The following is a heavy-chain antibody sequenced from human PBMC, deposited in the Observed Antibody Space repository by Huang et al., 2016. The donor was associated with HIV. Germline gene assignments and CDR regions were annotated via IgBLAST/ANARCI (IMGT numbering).Heavy chain of an antibody. J-gene: IGHJ4*02. CDR1: GFPFSDYY. Sequence: QVQLVESGGGLVKPGGSLRLSCAASGFPFSDYYMSWIRQVPGKGLEGGAYISSTGNTIYDPDSVKGRFTIARDNAKNSLFLQMNSLRAEDTAIYYCARKGRDDFWSGYPDYWGQGTLVTVSS. CDR3: ARKGRDDFWSGYPDY. V-gene: IGHV3-11*04. D-gene: IGHD3-3*01. CDR2: ISSTGNTI.